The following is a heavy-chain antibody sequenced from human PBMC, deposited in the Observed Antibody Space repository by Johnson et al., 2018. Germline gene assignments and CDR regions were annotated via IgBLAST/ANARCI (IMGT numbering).Heavy chain of an antibody. CDR3: ARDGPLILVHDAFDI. V-gene: IGHV3-30*03. D-gene: IGHD3-22*01. J-gene: IGHJ3*02. CDR2: ISYDGSNK. Sequence: QVQLVESGGGVVQPGRSLRLSCAASGFTFSSYGMHWVRQAPGKGLEWVAVISYDGSNKYYADSDDSVKGRFTISRDNSKNTLYLQMKSLRAEDTAVYYCARDGPLILVHDAFDIWGQGTMVTVSS. CDR1: GFTFSSYG.